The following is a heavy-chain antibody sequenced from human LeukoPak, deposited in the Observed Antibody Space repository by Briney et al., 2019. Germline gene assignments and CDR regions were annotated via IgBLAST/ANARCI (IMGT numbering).Heavy chain of an antibody. CDR1: GYTLTELS. Sequence: ASVKVSCKVSGYTLTELSTHWVRQAPGKGLEWMGGSDPEDGETIYAQKFQGRVTMTEDASTDTAYMELSSLRSEDTAVYYCARDPAPSNPLLGATPPGYYYMDVWGKGTTVTVSS. J-gene: IGHJ6*03. CDR3: ARDPAPSNPLLGATPPGYYYMDV. V-gene: IGHV1-24*01. CDR2: SDPEDGET. D-gene: IGHD1-26*01.